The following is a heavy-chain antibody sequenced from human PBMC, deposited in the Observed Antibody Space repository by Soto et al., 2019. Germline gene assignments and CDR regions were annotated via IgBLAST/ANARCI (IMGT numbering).Heavy chain of an antibody. D-gene: IGHD3-22*01. J-gene: IGHJ4*02. CDR3: ARVRLHYYDSSGYHPSFDY. V-gene: IGHV5-51*01. CDR2: IYPGDSDT. Sequence: GESLKISCKGSGYSFTSCWIGWVRQMPGKGLEWMGIIYPGDSDTRYSPSFQGQVTISADKSISTAYLQWSSLKASDTAMYYCARVRLHYYDSSGYHPSFDYWGQGTLVTVSS. CDR1: GYSFTSCW.